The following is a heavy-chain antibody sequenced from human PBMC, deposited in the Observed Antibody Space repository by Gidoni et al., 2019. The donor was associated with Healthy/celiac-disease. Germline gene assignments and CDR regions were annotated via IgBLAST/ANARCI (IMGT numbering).Heavy chain of an antibody. Sequence: QVQLVQSGAEVKKPGSSVKVSCKASGGTSRSYAISWVRQAPGQGREWMGGIIPIFGTANYAQKFQGRVTITADESTSTAYMELSSLRSEDTAVYYCARGRRVAAYSWFDYWGQGTLVTVSS. J-gene: IGHJ4*02. V-gene: IGHV1-69*01. CDR2: IIPIFGTA. CDR1: GGTSRSYA. CDR3: ARGRRVAAYSWFDY. D-gene: IGHD2-15*01.